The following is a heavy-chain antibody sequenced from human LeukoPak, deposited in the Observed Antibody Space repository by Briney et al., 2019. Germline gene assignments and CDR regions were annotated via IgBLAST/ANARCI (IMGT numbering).Heavy chain of an antibody. D-gene: IGHD6-19*01. CDR2: ISGSGGST. J-gene: IGHJ4*02. Sequence: GGSLRLSCAASGFSFSSYTITWVRQAPGKGLEWVSAISGSGGSTYYADSVKGRFTISRDNSKNTLYLQMNSLRAEDTAVYYCAKVPYSSGWWVDYWGQGTLVTVSS. CDR1: GFSFSSYT. CDR3: AKVPYSSGWWVDY. V-gene: IGHV3-23*01.